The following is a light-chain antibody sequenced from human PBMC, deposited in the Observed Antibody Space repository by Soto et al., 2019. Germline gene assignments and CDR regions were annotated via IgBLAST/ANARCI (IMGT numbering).Light chain of an antibody. CDR3: QQRSNWPPRIT. Sequence: IVLTQSPATLSLSPGERATLSCRASQRVSSYLAWYQQKPGQAPRLLIYDASNRATGIPARFSGSGSGTDFNLTISSLEPEDFAVYYCQQRSNWPPRITFGQGTRLEIK. CDR1: QRVSSY. CDR2: DAS. J-gene: IGKJ5*01. V-gene: IGKV3-11*01.